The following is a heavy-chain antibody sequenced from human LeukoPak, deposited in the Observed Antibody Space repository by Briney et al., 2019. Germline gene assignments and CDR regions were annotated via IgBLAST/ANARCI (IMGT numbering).Heavy chain of an antibody. V-gene: IGHV1-46*01. D-gene: IGHD3-22*01. J-gene: IGHJ4*02. Sequence: GASVKVSCKASGYTFTNYYMHWVRQAPGQGLVWMGIINPNGVNRRYAQKFQGRVTMTRDMSTSTVYMELNSLRSEDTAVYYCARSHFLDSSGYYDYWGPGTLVTVSS. CDR1: GYTFTNYY. CDR2: INPNGVNR. CDR3: ARSHFLDSSGYYDY.